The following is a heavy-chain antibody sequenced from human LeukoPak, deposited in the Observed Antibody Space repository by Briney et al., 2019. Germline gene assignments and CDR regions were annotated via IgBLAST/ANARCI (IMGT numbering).Heavy chain of an antibody. J-gene: IGHJ1*01. D-gene: IGHD3-22*01. CDR2: ISNGGSNK. CDR3: AKEDVVVITIRYFQH. V-gene: IGHV3-30*18. Sequence: PGRSLRLSCAASGFTFSSYGMHWVRQAPGKGLEWAAVISNGGSNKYNADSVKGRFTISRDNSKNTLYLQMNSLRTEDTAIYYCAKEDVVVITIRYFQHWGQGTLVTVSS. CDR1: GFTFSSYG.